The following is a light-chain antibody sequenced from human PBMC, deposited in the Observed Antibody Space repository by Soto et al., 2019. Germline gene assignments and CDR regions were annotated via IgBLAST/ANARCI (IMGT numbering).Light chain of an antibody. CDR1: QSVSSN. CDR2: GAS. J-gene: IGKJ1*01. V-gene: IGKV3-15*01. CDR3: QQYNNWPRT. Sequence: IVMTQSPATLSVSPGERATLSCRASQSVSSNLAWYQQKPGQAPRLXIYGASTRETGIPARFSGSGSGTEFTLTISSLQSEDFAVYYCQQYNNWPRTFGQGTKVDIK.